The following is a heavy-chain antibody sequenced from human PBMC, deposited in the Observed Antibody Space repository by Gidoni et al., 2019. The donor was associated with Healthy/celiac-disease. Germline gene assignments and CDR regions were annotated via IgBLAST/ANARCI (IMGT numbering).Heavy chain of an antibody. J-gene: IGHJ6*03. CDR1: GGSISSGGYY. CDR2: IYYSGST. Sequence: QVQLQESGPGLVKPSHTLSLTCTFSGGSISSGGYYWSWIRQQPGKGLEWIGYIYYSGSTYYNPFLKSRVTISVDTSKNQFSLKLSAVTAADTAVYYCARETSGYYYMDVWGKGTTVTVSS. CDR3: ARETSGYYYMDV. D-gene: IGHD3-3*01. V-gene: IGHV4-31*03.